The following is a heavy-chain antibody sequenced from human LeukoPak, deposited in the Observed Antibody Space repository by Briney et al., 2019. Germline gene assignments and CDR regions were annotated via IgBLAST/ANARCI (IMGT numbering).Heavy chain of an antibody. J-gene: IGHJ4*02. CDR3: ARVMGDGYNSIDY. Sequence: ASVKVSCKASGYTFTRYDINWVRQATGQGLEWMGWMNTKSGNTGHAQKFQGRVTITRDTSISTVYMELSSLRSEDTAVYYCARVMGDGYNSIDYWGQGTLVTVSS. V-gene: IGHV1-8*03. CDR2: MNTKSGNT. D-gene: IGHD5-24*01. CDR1: GYTFTRYD.